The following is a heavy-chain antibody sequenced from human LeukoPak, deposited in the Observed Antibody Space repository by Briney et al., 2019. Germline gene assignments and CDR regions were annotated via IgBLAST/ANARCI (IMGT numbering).Heavy chain of an antibody. CDR2: MNPNSGNT. J-gene: IGHJ4*02. D-gene: IGHD4-23*01. V-gene: IGHV1-8*01. CDR1: GYTFTSYD. CDR3: ARDYGGNYYFDY. Sequence: ASVKVSCKASGYTFTSYDINWVRQATGQGLEWMEWMNPNSGNTGYAQKFQGRVTMTRNTSISTAYMELSSLRSEDTAVYYCARDYGGNYYFDYWGQGTLVTVSS.